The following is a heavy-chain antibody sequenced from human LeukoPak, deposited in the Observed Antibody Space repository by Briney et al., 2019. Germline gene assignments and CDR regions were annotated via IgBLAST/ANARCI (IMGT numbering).Heavy chain of an antibody. Sequence: GESLKISCKSSGYSFTSYWIGWVRQMPGKGLECMGIIYPADSDTRYSPSFQGQVTISVDKSISTAYLQWSSLKASDTAMYYCARFYDILTAYYPQGAFDYWGQGTLLSVSS. D-gene: IGHD3-9*01. CDR2: IYPADSDT. CDR1: GYSFTSYW. J-gene: IGHJ4*02. V-gene: IGHV5-51*01. CDR3: ARFYDILTAYYPQGAFDY.